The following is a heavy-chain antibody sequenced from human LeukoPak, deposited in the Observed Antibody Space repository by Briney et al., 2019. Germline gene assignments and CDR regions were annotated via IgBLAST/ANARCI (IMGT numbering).Heavy chain of an antibody. CDR3: ARAYSSSWLAYYYYSMDV. CDR1: GFSFSTYS. J-gene: IGHJ6*02. V-gene: IGHV3-21*01. CDR2: ISSTSSYI. Sequence: PGGSLRLSCAASGFSFSTYSMDWVRQAPGKGLEWVSSISSTSSYIYYADSVKGRFTISRDNAKNSLFLQMNSLRAEDTAVYFCARAYSSSWLAYYYYSMDVWGQGTTVTVSS. D-gene: IGHD6-13*01.